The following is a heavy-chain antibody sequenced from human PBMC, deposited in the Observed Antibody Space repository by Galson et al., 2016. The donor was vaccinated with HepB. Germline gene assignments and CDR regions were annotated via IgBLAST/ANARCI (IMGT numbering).Heavy chain of an antibody. Sequence: SLRLSCAASGFTFSNCDMHWVRQSMGKGLEWVSGYVVAGNTYYADSVKGRFTISREDGENSLYLQMNSLRAGDTAVYHCARGLRAGYYWSFDVWGQGTTVTVSS. V-gene: IGHV3-13*01. CDR1: GFTFSNCD. J-gene: IGHJ6*02. CDR2: YVVAGNT. CDR3: ARGLRAGYYWSFDV. D-gene: IGHD1-26*01.